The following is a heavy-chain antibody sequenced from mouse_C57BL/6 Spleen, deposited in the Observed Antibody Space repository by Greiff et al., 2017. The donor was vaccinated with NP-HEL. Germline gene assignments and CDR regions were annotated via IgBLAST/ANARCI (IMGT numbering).Heavy chain of an antibody. CDR1: GFTFSDYY. D-gene: IGHD1-2*01. CDR3: ARASYLGFDY. Sequence: EVKLVESEGGLVQPGSSMKLSCTASGFTFSDYYMAWVRQVPEKGLEWVANINYDGSSTYYLDSLKSRFIISRDNAKNILYLQMSSLKSEDTATYYCARASYLGFDYWGQGTTLTVSS. V-gene: IGHV5-16*01. CDR2: INYDGSST. J-gene: IGHJ2*01.